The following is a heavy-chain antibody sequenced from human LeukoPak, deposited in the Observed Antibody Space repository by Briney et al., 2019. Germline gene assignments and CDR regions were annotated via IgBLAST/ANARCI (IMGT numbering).Heavy chain of an antibody. Sequence: GRSLRLSCAASGFTFDDYAMHWVRQAPGKGLEWVSSISWNSGSIAYADSVKGRFTISRDNAKNSLYLQMNSLRAEDTALYYCAKGLGGYSYGYGYWGQGTLVTVSS. CDR3: AKGLGGYSYGYGY. CDR2: ISWNSGSI. J-gene: IGHJ4*02. CDR1: GFTFDDYA. V-gene: IGHV3-9*01. D-gene: IGHD5-18*01.